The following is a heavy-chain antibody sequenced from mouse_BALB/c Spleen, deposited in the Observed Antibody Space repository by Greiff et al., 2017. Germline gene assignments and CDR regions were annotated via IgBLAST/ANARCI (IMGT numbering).Heavy chain of an antibody. D-gene: IGHD2-3*01. CDR2: FNPTNGGT. V-gene: IGHV1S81*02. CDR3: TRSDGYSYFYYAMDY. Sequence: VQLQQSGAELLKPGASVKLSCKASASTFTSYYMYWLKQSPGQGLEWIGEFNPTNGGTNFNEKFKSKATLNVDKSSRKAYMQLSSLTSEDSAVYYCTRSDGYSYFYYAMDYWGQGTSVTVSS. CDR1: ASTFTSYY. J-gene: IGHJ4*01.